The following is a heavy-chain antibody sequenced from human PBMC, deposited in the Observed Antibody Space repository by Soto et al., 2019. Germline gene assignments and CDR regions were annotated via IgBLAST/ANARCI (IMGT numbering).Heavy chain of an antibody. CDR1: GGTFSSYT. V-gene: IGHV1-69*02. CDR3: ARLGDGDYGDYGMDV. J-gene: IGHJ6*02. Sequence: QVQLVQSGAEVKKPGSSVKVSCKASGGTFSSYTISWVRQAPGQGLEWMGRIIPILGITNYAQKFQGRVTITADKSTRTAYMELSSLRSEDTAVSYCARLGDGDYGDYGMDVWGQGTTVTVSS. CDR2: IIPILGIT. D-gene: IGHD4-17*01.